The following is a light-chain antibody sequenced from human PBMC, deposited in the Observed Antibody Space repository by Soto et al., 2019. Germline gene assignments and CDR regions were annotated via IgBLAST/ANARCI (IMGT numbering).Light chain of an antibody. CDR2: AAS. CDR3: QQFSSYPYT. Sequence: DIQLTQSPSFLSASVGDRVTITCRASQGISSYLAWYQQKPGKAPKLLIYAASTLQSGVPSRFSGSGSGTEFTRTISSLQPEDFATYYCQQFSSYPYTFGQGTKLEIK. J-gene: IGKJ2*01. CDR1: QGISSY. V-gene: IGKV1-9*01.